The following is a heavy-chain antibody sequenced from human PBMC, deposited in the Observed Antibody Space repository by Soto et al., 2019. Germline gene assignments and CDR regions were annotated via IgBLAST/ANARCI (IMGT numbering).Heavy chain of an antibody. CDR3: ARDPRWSSGWYRTQGGAVDI. V-gene: IGHV1-18*01. Sequence: QVQLVQSGAEVKKPGASVKVSCKASGYTFTSYGISWVRQAPGQGLEWMGWISAYNGNTNYAQKLQGRVTMTTDTATSTAYRERRSLRSDDTAVYYWARDPRWSSGWYRTQGGAVDIWGQGTMVTVSS. CDR1: GYTFTSYG. CDR2: ISAYNGNT. D-gene: IGHD6-19*01. J-gene: IGHJ3*02.